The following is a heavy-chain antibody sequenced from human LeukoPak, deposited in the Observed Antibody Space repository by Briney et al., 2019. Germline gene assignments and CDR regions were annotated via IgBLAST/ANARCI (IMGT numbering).Heavy chain of an antibody. CDR2: INHSGST. CDR3: ARGYYDTSAYSRDWYFDL. J-gene: IGHJ2*01. Sequence: SQTLSLTCAVYGGSFSGYYWTWIRQPPGKGLEWIGEINHSGSTKYNPSLKSRVTISVDTSKNQFSLKLSFVTAADTAVYYCARGYYDTSAYSRDWYFDLWGRGTLVTVSS. V-gene: IGHV4-34*01. D-gene: IGHD3-22*01. CDR1: GGSFSGYY.